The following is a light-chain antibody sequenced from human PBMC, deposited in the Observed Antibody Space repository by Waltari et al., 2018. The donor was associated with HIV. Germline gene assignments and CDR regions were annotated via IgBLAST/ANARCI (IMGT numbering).Light chain of an antibody. Sequence: EIVLTQSPGTLSVSPGERATLSCRASQTISSNSLAWYQHRPGQAPRLVIYGASRRATGIPDRFGGGGSGTDFTLSISSLEPEDFAVYYCQQYGDSPGTFGQGTKVEVK. CDR1: QTISSNS. V-gene: IGKV3-20*01. J-gene: IGKJ1*01. CDR2: GAS. CDR3: QQYGDSPGT.